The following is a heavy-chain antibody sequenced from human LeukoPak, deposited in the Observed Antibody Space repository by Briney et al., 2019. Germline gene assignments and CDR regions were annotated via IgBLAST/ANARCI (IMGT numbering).Heavy chain of an antibody. CDR2: ISGSGGNT. Sequence: GGSLRLSCAASGFTSSSYAMSWVRRAPGKGLEWVSAISGSGGNTYYADSVKGRFTISRDNSKNTLYLQMNSLRAEDSAAYYCAKLRSGTTGNVEIWGQGTMVTVSS. D-gene: IGHD1-26*01. J-gene: IGHJ3*02. V-gene: IGHV3-23*01. CDR3: AKLRSGTTGNVEI. CDR1: GFTSSSYA.